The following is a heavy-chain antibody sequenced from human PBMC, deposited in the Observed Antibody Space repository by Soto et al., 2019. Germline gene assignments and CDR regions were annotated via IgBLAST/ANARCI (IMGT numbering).Heavy chain of an antibody. V-gene: IGHV1-2*04. D-gene: IGHD5-12*01. J-gene: IGHJ4*02. CDR1: GYTFTGYY. Sequence: ASVKVSCKASGYTFTGYYMHWVRQAPGQGLEWMGWINPNSGGTNYAQKFQGWVTMTRDTSISTAYMELSRLRSDDTAVYYCAREDSGYDFYFDFWGPGTLVTVS. CDR3: AREDSGYDFYFDF. CDR2: INPNSGGT.